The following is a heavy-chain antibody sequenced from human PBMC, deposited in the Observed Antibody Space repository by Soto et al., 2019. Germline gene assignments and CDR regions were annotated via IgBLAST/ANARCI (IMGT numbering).Heavy chain of an antibody. Sequence: ASVKVSCKASGGTFSSYRFNWVRQARGQGLEWLGGIVPIYRTADYAQKFQGRVTITADESTRTVYMELSSLKSQDTALYYCARDSGANLSSSWGQGTLVTVSS. V-gene: IGHV1-69*13. CDR3: ARDSGANLSSS. J-gene: IGHJ4*02. CDR2: IVPIYRTA. D-gene: IGHD6-13*01. CDR1: GGTFSSYR.